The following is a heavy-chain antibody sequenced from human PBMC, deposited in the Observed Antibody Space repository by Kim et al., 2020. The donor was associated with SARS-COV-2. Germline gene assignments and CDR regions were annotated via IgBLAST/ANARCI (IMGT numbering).Heavy chain of an antibody. D-gene: IGHD3-3*01. V-gene: IGHV3-74*01. CDR3: TRDLDWLLFDY. Sequence: TTYADLVTGRFTLSRDNAKNTLYLQMNSLRVEHTAVYYCTRDLDWLLFDYWGRGTLVTVSS. J-gene: IGHJ4*02. CDR2: T.